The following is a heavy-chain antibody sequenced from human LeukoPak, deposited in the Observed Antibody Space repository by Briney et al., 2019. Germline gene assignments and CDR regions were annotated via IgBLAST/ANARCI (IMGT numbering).Heavy chain of an antibody. Sequence: PGGSLRLSCAASGFTFSSYSMNWVRQAPGKGLEWVSSISSSSSYIYYADSVKGRFTISRDNAKNSLYLQTNSLRAEDTAVYYCARGATVIYYYMDVWGKGTTVTISS. V-gene: IGHV3-21*01. CDR2: ISSSSSYI. CDR1: GFTFSSYS. D-gene: IGHD1-26*01. CDR3: ARGATVIYYYMDV. J-gene: IGHJ6*03.